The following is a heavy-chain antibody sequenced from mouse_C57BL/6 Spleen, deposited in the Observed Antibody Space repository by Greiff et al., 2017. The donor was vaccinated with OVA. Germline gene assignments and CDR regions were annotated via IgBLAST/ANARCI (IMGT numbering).Heavy chain of an antibody. CDR1: GYTFTDYY. Sequence: QVQLQQSGAELVRPGASVKLSCKASGYTFTDYYINWVKQRPGQGLEWIARIYPGSGNTYYNEKFKGKATLTAEKSSSTAYMQLSSLTSEDSAVYFCARLGNYDAMDYWGQGTSVTVSS. CDR2: IYPGSGNT. V-gene: IGHV1-76*01. CDR3: ARLGNYDAMDY. D-gene: IGHD2-1*01. J-gene: IGHJ4*01.